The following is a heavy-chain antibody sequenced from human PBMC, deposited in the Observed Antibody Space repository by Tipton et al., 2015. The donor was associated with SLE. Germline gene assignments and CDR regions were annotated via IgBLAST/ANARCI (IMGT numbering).Heavy chain of an antibody. Sequence: SLRLSCAASGFTFSSYAMHWVRQAPGKGLEWVANIKQDGSEKYYVDSVKGRFTISRDNAKNSLYLQMNSLRAEDTAVYYCARGSIAGTPFHYFDYWGQGTLVTVSS. J-gene: IGHJ4*02. V-gene: IGHV3-7*01. CDR2: IKQDGSEK. CDR1: GFTFSSYA. CDR3: ARGSIAGTPFHYFDY. D-gene: IGHD2-15*01.